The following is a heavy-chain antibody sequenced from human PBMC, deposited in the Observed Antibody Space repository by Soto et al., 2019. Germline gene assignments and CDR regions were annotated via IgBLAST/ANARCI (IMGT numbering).Heavy chain of an antibody. V-gene: IGHV1-18*01. Sequence: QVQLVQSGAEVKKPGASVKVSCKAPGYTFTTYGISWVRQAPGQGLEWMGWISAYNGVTNYAQKLQGRVTMTTDTSTSTVYMELRSLRSDDTAVYYCARDSSGRGVFDYWGQGTLATVSS. D-gene: IGHD3-10*01. CDR2: ISAYNGVT. CDR3: ARDSSGRGVFDY. J-gene: IGHJ4*02. CDR1: GYTFTTYG.